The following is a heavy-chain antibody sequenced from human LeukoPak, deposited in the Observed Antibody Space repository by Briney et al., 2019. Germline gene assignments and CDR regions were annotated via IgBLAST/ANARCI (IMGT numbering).Heavy chain of an antibody. J-gene: IGHJ4*02. CDR3: AREASSGTAMVDY. Sequence: GGSLRLSCEASGFTFSSYWMHWVRQAPGKGLVWVSRINSDGSSTSYADSVKGRFTISRDSANNTLSLQMNSLRAEDTAVYFCAREASSGTAMVDYWGQGTLVSVSS. CDR1: GFTFSSYW. D-gene: IGHD5-18*01. V-gene: IGHV3-74*01. CDR2: INSDGSST.